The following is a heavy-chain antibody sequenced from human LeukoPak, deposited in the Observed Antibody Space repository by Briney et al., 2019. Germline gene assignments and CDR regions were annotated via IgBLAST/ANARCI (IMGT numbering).Heavy chain of an antibody. J-gene: IGHJ4*02. CDR1: GFTFSSYA. CDR2: ISGSGGST. Sequence: PGGSLRLSCAASGFTFSSYAMSWVRQAPGKGLEWVSAISGSGGSTYYADSVKGRFTISRDNSKNTLYLQMNSLRAEDTAVYYCAKDSVSSLGLSSSWYYFDYWGQGTLVTVSS. D-gene: IGHD6-13*01. CDR3: AKDSVSSLGLSSSWYYFDY. V-gene: IGHV3-23*01.